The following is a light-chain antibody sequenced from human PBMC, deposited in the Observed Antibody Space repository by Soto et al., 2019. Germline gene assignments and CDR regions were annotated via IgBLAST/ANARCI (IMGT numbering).Light chain of an antibody. V-gene: IGLV1-44*01. CDR1: SSNIGSNT. CDR2: SHN. Sequence: QSVLTQPPSASGTPGQRVTISCSGRSSNIGSNTVNWYQQLPGTAPKLLIYSHNQRPSGVPDRFSGSQSGTSACLAISGLQSEDEADYYCAAWDDSLNGYVFGTGTKLTVL. CDR3: AAWDDSLNGYV. J-gene: IGLJ1*01.